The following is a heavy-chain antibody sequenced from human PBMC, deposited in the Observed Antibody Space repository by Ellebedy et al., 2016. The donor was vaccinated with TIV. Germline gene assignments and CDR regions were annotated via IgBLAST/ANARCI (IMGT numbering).Heavy chain of an antibody. CDR2: IRTDGSNK. V-gene: IGHV3-30*02. CDR1: GFSFSSYG. CDR3: ARDRWPYFFDC. D-gene: IGHD4-23*01. Sequence: GESLKISCVASGFSFSSYGIHWVRPAPGKGLEWVAVIRTDGSNKFYTESVGGRFTISRDNVKNIVHLQTNSLRAEDTAVYYCARDRWPYFFDCWGQGTLVTVSS. J-gene: IGHJ4*02.